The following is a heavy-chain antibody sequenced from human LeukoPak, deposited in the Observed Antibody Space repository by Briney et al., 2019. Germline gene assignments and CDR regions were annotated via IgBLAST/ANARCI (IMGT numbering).Heavy chain of an antibody. D-gene: IGHD6-19*01. Sequence: ASVKVSCKGSGYTFTNFVINWVRQATGQGLEWMGWMNPNSGNTGSAQKLQGRVTMTMNTSISTAYIELSSLRSEDTAVYYCARGPQWRGDSYYMDVWGRGTTVTVSS. CDR1: GYTFTNFV. CDR2: MNPNSGNT. J-gene: IGHJ6*03. CDR3: ARGPQWRGDSYYMDV. V-gene: IGHV1-8*01.